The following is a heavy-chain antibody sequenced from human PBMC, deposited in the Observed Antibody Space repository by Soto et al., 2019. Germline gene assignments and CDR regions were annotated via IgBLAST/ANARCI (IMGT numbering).Heavy chain of an antibody. CDR3: ARPVGSTTLYNWFDP. J-gene: IGHJ5*02. Sequence: SETLCLTCTVSGGSISSSSYFWGWIRQPPGKGLEWIASIHYNGNTYYNPSLKSRVTISADTSKNQFSLKLSSVTAADTAVYYCARPVGSTTLYNWFDPWGQGTLVTVSS. CDR2: IHYNGNT. CDR1: GGSISSSSYF. D-gene: IGHD2-2*01. V-gene: IGHV4-39*01.